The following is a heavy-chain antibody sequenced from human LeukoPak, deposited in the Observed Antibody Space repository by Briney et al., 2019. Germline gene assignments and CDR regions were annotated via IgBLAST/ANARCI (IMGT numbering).Heavy chain of an antibody. J-gene: IGHJ4*02. V-gene: IGHV4-59*01. CDR1: GGPISSYY. D-gene: IGHD6-19*01. Sequence: SETLSLTCTVSGGPISSYYWSWIRQPPGKGLQWIGCIYYSGSTNYNPSLKSRVTISVDTSKNQFSLKLSSVTAADTAVYYCARPDDQSIAVAGTFGYWGQGTLVTVSS. CDR2: IYYSGST. CDR3: ARPDDQSIAVAGTFGY.